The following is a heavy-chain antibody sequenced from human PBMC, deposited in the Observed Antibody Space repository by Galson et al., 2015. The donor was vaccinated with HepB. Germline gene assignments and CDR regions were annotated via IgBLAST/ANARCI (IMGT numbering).Heavy chain of an antibody. CDR1: GFTFSSAA. V-gene: IGHV3-23*01. CDR3: AKDMQATY. J-gene: IGHJ4*02. D-gene: IGHD2-2*01. CDR2: ISSSGDST. Sequence: SLRLSCATSGFTFSSAAMTWGRQAPGKGLEWVSLISSSGDSTYYADSVKGRFTISRDDSKNTLYLHMNNLRAEDTAVYYCAKDMQATYWGQGTQVTVSS.